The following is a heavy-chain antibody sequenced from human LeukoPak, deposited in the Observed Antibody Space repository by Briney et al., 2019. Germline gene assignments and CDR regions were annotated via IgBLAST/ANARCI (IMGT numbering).Heavy chain of an antibody. Sequence: SETLSLTCTVSGGSISSYYWSWIRQPPGKGLEWIGYIYYSGSTYYNPSLKSRVTISIDTSKNQLSLKLSSVTAADTAVYYCAREFTVTPFYDYWGQGTLVTVSS. V-gene: IGHV4-59*12. CDR3: AREFTVTPFYDY. J-gene: IGHJ4*02. CDR1: GGSISSYY. D-gene: IGHD4-17*01. CDR2: IYYSGST.